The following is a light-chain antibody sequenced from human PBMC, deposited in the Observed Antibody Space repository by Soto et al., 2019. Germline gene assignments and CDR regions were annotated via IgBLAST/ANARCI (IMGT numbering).Light chain of an antibody. CDR2: EVN. V-gene: IGLV2-8*01. J-gene: IGLJ1*01. CDR3: ISYAGSSNV. CDR1: SSDVGGYNY. Sequence: QSVLTQPPSASGSPGQSVAISCTGTSSDVGGYNYVSWYQQHPGKAPKLMIYEVNKRPSGVPDRFSGSKSGITASLTVSGLQAEDEADYYCISYAGSSNVFGTGTQVTVL.